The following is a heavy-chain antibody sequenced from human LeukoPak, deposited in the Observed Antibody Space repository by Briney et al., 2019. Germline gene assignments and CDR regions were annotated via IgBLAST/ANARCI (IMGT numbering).Heavy chain of an antibody. V-gene: IGHV1-2*02. CDR3: ARDGDAINYYYYYYMDV. Sequence: ASVKVSFKASGYTFTGYYMHWVRQAPGQGLEWMGWINPNSGGTNYAQKFQGRVTMTRDTSISTAYMELSRLRSDDTAVYYCARDGDAINYYYYYYMDVWGKGTTVTVSS. D-gene: IGHD5-24*01. CDR1: GYTFTGYY. CDR2: INPNSGGT. J-gene: IGHJ6*03.